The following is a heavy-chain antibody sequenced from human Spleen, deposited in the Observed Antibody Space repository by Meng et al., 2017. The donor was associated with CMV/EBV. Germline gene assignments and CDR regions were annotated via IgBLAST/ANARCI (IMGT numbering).Heavy chain of an antibody. CDR2: IWYDGSNK. Sequence: GESLKISCAASGFTFSSYGMHWVRQAPGKGLEWVAVIWYDGSNKYYAESVKGRFTISRDNSKNTLYLQMNSLRAEDTAVYYCATNEEDIVLMVYASQHTYWGQGTLVTVSS. CDR1: GFTFSSYG. J-gene: IGHJ4*02. CDR3: ATNEEDIVLMVYASQHTY. D-gene: IGHD2-8*01. V-gene: IGHV3-30*02.